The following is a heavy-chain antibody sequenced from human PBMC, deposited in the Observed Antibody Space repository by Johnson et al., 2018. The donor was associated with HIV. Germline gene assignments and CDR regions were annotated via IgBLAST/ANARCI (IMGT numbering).Heavy chain of an antibody. J-gene: IGHJ3*01. D-gene: IGHD1-26*01. Sequence: QVQLVESGGGVVQPERSLRLSCAASGFTFGNYAMHWVRQHPGEGLEWVAVIWSDGSNKYYADSVKGRFTISRDNSKNTLYLQMNSLRAEDTAVYYCAKDLFTEREDDVFDVWGQGTMVTVSS. CDR2: IWSDGSNK. V-gene: IGHV3-33*06. CDR3: AKDLFTEREDDVFDV. CDR1: GFTFGNYA.